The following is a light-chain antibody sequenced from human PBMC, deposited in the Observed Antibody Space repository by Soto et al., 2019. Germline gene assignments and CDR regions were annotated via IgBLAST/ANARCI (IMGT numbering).Light chain of an antibody. V-gene: IGLV2-8*01. CDR1: SSDVGGYNY. J-gene: IGLJ2*01. CDR2: EVN. CDR3: SSYADSNIVV. Sequence: QSALTQPPSASGSPGHSVTISCTGTSSDVGGYNYVSWYQQHPGKAPKLMIYEVNKRPSGVPDRFSGSKSGNTASLTVSGLQAEDEADYYCSSYADSNIVVFGGGTKLTFL.